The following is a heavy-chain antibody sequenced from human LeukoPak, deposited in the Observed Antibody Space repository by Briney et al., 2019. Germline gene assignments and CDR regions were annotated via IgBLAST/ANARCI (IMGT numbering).Heavy chain of an antibody. D-gene: IGHD3-10*01. Sequence: SETLSLTCTVSGGSISSYYWSWIRQPAGKGLEWIGRIYTSGSTNYNPSLKSRVTMSVDTSKNQFSLKLSSVTAADTAVYYCARHGFPAYYYCAFDIWGQGTMVTVSS. CDR2: IYTSGST. CDR1: GGSISSYY. J-gene: IGHJ3*02. V-gene: IGHV4-4*07. CDR3: ARHGFPAYYYCAFDI.